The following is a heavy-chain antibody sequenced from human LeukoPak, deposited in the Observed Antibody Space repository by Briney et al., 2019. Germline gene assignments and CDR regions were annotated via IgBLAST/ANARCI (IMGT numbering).Heavy chain of an antibody. CDR2: ISHDGTYK. Sequence: QPGRSLRLSCAASGFTFTSGAIHWVRQAPGKGLEWLASISHDGTYKYFADSVKGRFTISRDNAKNSLYLQMNSLSAEDTAVYYCARDSLVGSWRKDWFDPWGQGTLVTVSS. D-gene: IGHD1-26*01. J-gene: IGHJ5*02. CDR1: GFTFTSGA. CDR3: ARDSLVGSWRKDWFDP. V-gene: IGHV3-30*07.